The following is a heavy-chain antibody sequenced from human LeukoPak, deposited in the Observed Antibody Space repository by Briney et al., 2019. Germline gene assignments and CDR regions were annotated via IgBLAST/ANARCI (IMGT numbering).Heavy chain of an antibody. CDR3: AREVLGDFWSGYYGSTRYFQH. D-gene: IGHD3-3*01. V-gene: IGHV4-34*01. J-gene: IGHJ1*01. Sequence: PSETLSLTCAVYGVSFSGYYWSWIRQPPGKGLEWIGEINPSGSSNYNPSLKSRVTMSVDTSKNQFSLKLSYVTAADTAVYYCAREVLGDFWSGYYGSTRYFQHWGQGTLVTVSS. CDR1: GVSFSGYY. CDR2: INPSGSS.